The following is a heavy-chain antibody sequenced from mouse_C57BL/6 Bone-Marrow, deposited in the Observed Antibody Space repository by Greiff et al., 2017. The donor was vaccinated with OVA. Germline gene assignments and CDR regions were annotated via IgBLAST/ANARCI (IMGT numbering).Heavy chain of an antibody. Sequence: EVQLQESGAELVRPGASVKLSCTASGFNIKDDYMHWVKQRPEQGLEWIGWIDPENGDTEYASKFQGKATITADTSSNTAYLQLSSLTSEDTAVDYCTTLGQYYFDYWGQGTTLTVSS. CDR2: IDPENGDT. J-gene: IGHJ2*01. D-gene: IGHD4-1*01. CDR1: GFNIKDDY. V-gene: IGHV14-4*01. CDR3: TTLGQYYFDY.